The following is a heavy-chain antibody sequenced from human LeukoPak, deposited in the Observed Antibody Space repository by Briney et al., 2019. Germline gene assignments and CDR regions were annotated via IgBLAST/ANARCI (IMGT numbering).Heavy chain of an antibody. D-gene: IGHD1-26*01. Sequence: ASVKLSCKTSGYTFINYAMQWVRQAPGQRLEWVGWINSGNGNTKYSQKLQGRVTITTDTSASTAYMELRSLTSEDTAVYYCARDPYEVGGFEYWGQGTLVTVSS. CDR3: ARDPYEVGGFEY. CDR1: GYTFINYA. CDR2: INSGNGNT. J-gene: IGHJ4*02. V-gene: IGHV1-3*04.